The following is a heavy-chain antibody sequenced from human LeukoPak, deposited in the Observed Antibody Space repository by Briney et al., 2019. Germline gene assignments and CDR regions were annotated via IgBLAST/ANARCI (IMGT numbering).Heavy chain of an antibody. Sequence: SETLSLTCTVSGGSISSSSYYWGWIRQPPGKGLEWIGSIYYSGSTYYNPSLKSRVTISVDTSKNQFPLKLSSVTAADTAVYYCARGRIWIQLRSDFDYWGQGTLVTVSS. CDR3: ARGRIWIQLRSDFDY. CDR2: IYYSGST. CDR1: GGSISSSSYY. V-gene: IGHV4-39*01. D-gene: IGHD5-18*01. J-gene: IGHJ4*02.